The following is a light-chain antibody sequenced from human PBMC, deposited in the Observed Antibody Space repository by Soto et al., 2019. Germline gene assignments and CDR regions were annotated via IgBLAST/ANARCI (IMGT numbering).Light chain of an antibody. CDR2: GAS. J-gene: IGKJ2*01. Sequence: EIVLTQSPGTLSLSPGERATISCRASHSVSSSYLAWYQQNPGQAPRLLIYGASSRATGIPDRFSGSGSGTDFTLTISRLEPEDFAVYYCQQYGSSPPYTFGQGTKLEIK. CDR3: QQYGSSPPYT. CDR1: HSVSSSY. V-gene: IGKV3-20*01.